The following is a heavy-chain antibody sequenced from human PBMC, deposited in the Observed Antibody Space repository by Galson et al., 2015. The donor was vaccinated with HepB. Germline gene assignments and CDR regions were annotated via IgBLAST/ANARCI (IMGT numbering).Heavy chain of an antibody. J-gene: IGHJ4*02. CDR1: GFSVYSNY. D-gene: IGHD7-27*01. Sequence: SLRLSCAASGFSVYSNYMNWVRQAPGKGHEWVSLIYSSSSSTNYADFVRGRFTISRDTSKNTVYLQMSRLGADDTAMYYCAQLGTGYWGRGTLVTVSS. CDR2: IYSSSSST. CDR3: AQLGTGY. V-gene: IGHV3-53*01.